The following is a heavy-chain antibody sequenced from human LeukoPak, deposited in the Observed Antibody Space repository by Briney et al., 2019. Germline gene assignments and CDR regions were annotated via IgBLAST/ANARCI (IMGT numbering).Heavy chain of an antibody. D-gene: IGHD2-2*01. V-gene: IGHV1-69*02. CDR2: IIPILGIA. J-gene: IGHJ6*03. CDR3: ATPNVQLLSYYYYYMDV. CDR1: GGTFSSYT. Sequence: SAKVSCKASGGTFSSYTISWVRQAPGQGLEWMGRIIPILGIANYAQKFQGRVTITADKSTSTAYMELSSLRSEDTAVYYCATPNVQLLSYYYYYMDVWGKGTTVTVSS.